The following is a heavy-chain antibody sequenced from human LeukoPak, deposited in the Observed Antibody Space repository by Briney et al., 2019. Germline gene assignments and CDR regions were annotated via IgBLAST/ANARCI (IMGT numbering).Heavy chain of an antibody. D-gene: IGHD5-12*01. CDR1: GFTFNSYA. V-gene: IGHV3-30*04. CDR2: ISYDESNK. J-gene: IGHJ4*02. Sequence: GGSLRLSCAASGFTFNSYAIHWVRQAPGKGLEWVAVISYDESNKYYAESVKGRFTISRDNSKNTLYLQLNSLRPDDTAVYYCARDQLAYSGYGTLFDYWGQGTLVTVSS. CDR3: ARDQLAYSGYGTLFDY.